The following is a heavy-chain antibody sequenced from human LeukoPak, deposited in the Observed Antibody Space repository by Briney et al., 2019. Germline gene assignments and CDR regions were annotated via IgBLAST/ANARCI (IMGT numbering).Heavy chain of an antibody. CDR2: ISAYNGYT. D-gene: IGHD3-10*01. J-gene: IGHJ4*02. Sequence: ASVKVSCKASGYTFTSYGISWVRQAPGHGLEWMGWISAYNGYTNYAQKVQGRVTMTTDTSTSTAYMELRSLRSDDTAVYYCARSPHSYYASGNIDYWGQGTLVTVSS. CDR1: GYTFTSYG. CDR3: ARSPHSYYASGNIDY. V-gene: IGHV1-18*01.